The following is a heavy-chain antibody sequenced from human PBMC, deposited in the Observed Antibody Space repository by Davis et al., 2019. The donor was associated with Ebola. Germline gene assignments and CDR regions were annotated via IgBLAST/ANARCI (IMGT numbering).Heavy chain of an antibody. CDR2: ISSSGSTI. J-gene: IGHJ4*02. CDR1: GITFSNAW. Sequence: PGGSLRLSCAASGITFSNAWMNWVRQAPGKGLERVSYISSSGSTIYYADSVKGRFTISRDNAKNSLYLQMNSLRAEDTAVYYCARGFTVVTLDYWGQGTLVTVSS. CDR3: ARGFTVVTLDY. D-gene: IGHD4-23*01. V-gene: IGHV3-11*01.